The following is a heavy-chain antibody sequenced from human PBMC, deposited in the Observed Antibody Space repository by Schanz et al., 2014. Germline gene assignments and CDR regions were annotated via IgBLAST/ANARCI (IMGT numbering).Heavy chain of an antibody. J-gene: IGHJ4*02. CDR1: GGTFSSFG. V-gene: IGHV1-69*02. CDR3: ASSGAGYSSIWDFDY. CDR2: IIPSLGLA. D-gene: IGHD6-13*01. Sequence: VQLEQSGAEVKKPGSSVKVSCKASGGTFSSFGINWVRQAPGQGLEWMGRIIPSLGLAKYEQKFQDKVTITADTSTFTAYMDVSSLRSEDTAVYYCASSGAGYSSIWDFDYWGQGTLVTVSS.